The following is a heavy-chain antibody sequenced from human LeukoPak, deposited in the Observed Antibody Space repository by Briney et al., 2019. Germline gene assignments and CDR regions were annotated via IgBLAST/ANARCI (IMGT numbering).Heavy chain of an antibody. J-gene: IGHJ1*01. Sequence: GGSLRLSCAASGFTVSSNYMSWVRQAPGKGLEWVSLIHRDDTYYADSVKGRFTISRDNSKNTLYLQMNSLRAEDTAVYYCARDGSSRSLQYWGQGTLVTVSS. V-gene: IGHV3-53*01. CDR1: GFTVSSNY. CDR2: IHRDDT. CDR3: ARDGSSRSLQY.